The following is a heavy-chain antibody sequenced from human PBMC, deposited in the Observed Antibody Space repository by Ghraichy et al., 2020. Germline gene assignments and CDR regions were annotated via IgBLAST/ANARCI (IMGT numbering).Heavy chain of an antibody. Sequence: GGSLRLSCAASGFTFSSYWMHWVRQAPGKGLVWVSRINSDGSSTSYADSVKGRFTISRDNAKNTLYLQMNSLRAEDTAVYYCARDRSVPGGGGEPAFDYWGQGTLVTVSS. CDR3: ARDRSVPGGGGEPAFDY. CDR1: GFTFSSYW. V-gene: IGHV3-74*01. CDR2: INSDGSST. D-gene: IGHD2-21*01. J-gene: IGHJ4*02.